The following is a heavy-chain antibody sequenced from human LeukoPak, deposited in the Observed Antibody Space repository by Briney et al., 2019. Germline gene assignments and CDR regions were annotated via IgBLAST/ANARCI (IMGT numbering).Heavy chain of an antibody. J-gene: IGHJ6*03. CDR1: TFTFIDYG. V-gene: IGHV3-30*02. Sequence: GSLSLSCVGSTFTFIDYGMHWVRQAPGKGLEGVAFIRNDGAKTYYADSAKGRFTISRDNSRNTLYLQMNSLTAEDTAVFYCAKDGVILAPGVYWYMDVWGRGTPVTVSS. CDR3: AKDGVILAPGVYWYMDV. CDR2: IRNDGAKT. D-gene: IGHD3-16*02.